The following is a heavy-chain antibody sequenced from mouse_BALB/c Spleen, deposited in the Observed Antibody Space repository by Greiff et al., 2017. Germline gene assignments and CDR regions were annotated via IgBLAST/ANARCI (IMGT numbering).Heavy chain of an antibody. D-gene: IGHD2-14*01. CDR2: IRSKSNNYAT. CDR3: VSRYDEGYYAMDY. J-gene: IGHJ4*01. V-gene: IGHV10-1*02. Sequence: EVKLVESGGGLVQPKGSLKLSCAASGFTFNTYAMNWVRQAPGKGLEWVARIRSKSNNYATYYADSVKDRFTISRDDSQSMLYLQMNNLKTEDTAMYYCVSRYDEGYYAMDYWGQGTSVTVSS. CDR1: GFTFNTYA.